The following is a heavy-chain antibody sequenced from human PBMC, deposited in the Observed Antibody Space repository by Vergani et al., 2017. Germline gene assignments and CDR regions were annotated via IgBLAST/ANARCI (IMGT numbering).Heavy chain of an antibody. V-gene: IGHV3-30*18. Sequence: QVQLVESGGGVVQPGRSLRLSCAASGFTFSSYGMHWVRQAPGKGLEWVAVISYDGSNKYYADSVKGRFTISRDNSKNTLYLQMNSLRAEDTAAYYCAKADGSGSYRPFQHWGQGTLVTVSS. CDR3: AKADGSGSYRPFQH. J-gene: IGHJ1*01. CDR2: ISYDGSNK. D-gene: IGHD3-10*01. CDR1: GFTFSSYG.